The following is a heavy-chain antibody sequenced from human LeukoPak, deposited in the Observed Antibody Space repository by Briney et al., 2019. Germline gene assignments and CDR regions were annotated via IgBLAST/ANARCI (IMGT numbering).Heavy chain of an antibody. CDR2: ISWNSGSI. CDR3: AKDMTVAGTGLDC. CDR1: GFTFDDYA. J-gene: IGHJ4*02. V-gene: IGHV3-9*01. Sequence: GGSLRLSCAASGFTFDDYAMHWVRQAPGKGLEWVSGISWNSGSIGYADSVKGRFTISRDNAKNSLYLQMNSLRAEDTALYYCAKDMTVAGTGLDCWGQGTLVTVSS. D-gene: IGHD6-19*01.